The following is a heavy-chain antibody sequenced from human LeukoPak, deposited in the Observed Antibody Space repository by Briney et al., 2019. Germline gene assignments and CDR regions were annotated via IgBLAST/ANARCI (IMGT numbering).Heavy chain of an antibody. CDR1: GYTFTSYG. J-gene: IGHJ5*02. V-gene: IGHV1-18*04. D-gene: IGHD6-19*01. CDR3: ARWQSLKFEQWLVQDWFDP. CDR2: ISAYNGNT. Sequence: ASVKVSCKASGYTFTSYGISWVRQAPGQGLEWMGWISAYNGNTNYARKLQGRVTMTTDTSTSTAYMELRSLRSDDTAVYYCARWQSLKFEQWLVQDWFDPWGQGTLVTVSS.